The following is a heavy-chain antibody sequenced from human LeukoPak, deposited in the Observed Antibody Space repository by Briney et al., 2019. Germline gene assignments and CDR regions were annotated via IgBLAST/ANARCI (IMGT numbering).Heavy chain of an antibody. V-gene: IGHV5-51*01. CDR2: IDPADSDT. CDR1: GYSFTTYW. CDR3: ARQGLHREQGPNDY. J-gene: IGHJ4*02. Sequence: GESLKISCTGSGYSFTTYWIGWVRQMPGKGLEWMGIIDPADSDTEYSPSFQGQVTISADKSISTAYLQWSSLKASDTAMYYCARQGLHREQGPNDYWGQGTLVTVSS. D-gene: IGHD1-26*01.